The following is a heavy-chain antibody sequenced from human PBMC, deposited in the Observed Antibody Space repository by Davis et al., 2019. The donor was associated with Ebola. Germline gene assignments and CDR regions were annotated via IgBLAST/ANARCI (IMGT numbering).Heavy chain of an antibody. CDR2: IDWDDDK. J-gene: IGHJ6*02. CDR1: GFSLRTSGMC. Sequence: SGPTLVKPTQTLTLTCTFSGFSLRTSGMCVSWIRQPPGKALEWLARIDWDDDKYYSTSLKTRLTISKDTSKNQVVLTMTNMDPVDTATYYCARMIRYYDILTGYYGAYYYYGMDVWGQGTTVTVSS. D-gene: IGHD3-9*01. CDR3: ARMIRYYDILTGYYGAYYYYGMDV. V-gene: IGHV2-70*11.